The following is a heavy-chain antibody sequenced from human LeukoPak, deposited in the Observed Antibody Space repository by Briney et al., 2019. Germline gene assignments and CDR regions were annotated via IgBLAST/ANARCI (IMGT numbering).Heavy chain of an antibody. CDR3: ARARYYYDSSGYIKAYYFDY. D-gene: IGHD3-22*01. Sequence: SETLSLTCTVSGGSISSYYWSWIRQPPGKGLEWIGYIYYSGSTNYNPSLKSRVTISVDTSKNQLSLKLSSVTAADTAVYYCARARYYYDSSGYIKAYYFDYWGQGTLVTVSS. CDR1: GGSISSYY. J-gene: IGHJ4*02. CDR2: IYYSGST. V-gene: IGHV4-59*01.